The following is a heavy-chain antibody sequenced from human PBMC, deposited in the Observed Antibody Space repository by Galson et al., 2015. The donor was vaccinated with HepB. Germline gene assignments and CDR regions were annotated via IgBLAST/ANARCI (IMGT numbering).Heavy chain of an antibody. CDR2: INAGNGNT. Sequence: SVKVACKASGYTFTSYAMHWVRQAPGQRLEWMGWINAGNGNTKYSQKFQGRVTITRDTSASTAYMELSSMRSEDTAVYYCARDYGRWLVPSTPDDYWGQGTLVTVSS. CDR3: ARDYGRWLVPSTPDDY. J-gene: IGHJ4*02. D-gene: IGHD6-19*01. V-gene: IGHV1-3*01. CDR1: GYTFTSYA.